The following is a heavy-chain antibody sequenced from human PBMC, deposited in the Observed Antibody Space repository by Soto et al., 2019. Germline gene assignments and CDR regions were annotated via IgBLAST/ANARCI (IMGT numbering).Heavy chain of an antibody. J-gene: IGHJ6*03. Sequence: QLQLQESGPGLVKPSETLSLTCTVSGGSISSSSYYWGWIRQPPGKGLEWIGSIYYSGSTYYNPSLKSRVTISVDTSKNQFSLKLSSVTAADTAVYYCVRRAAARPKANYYYYYMDVWGKGTTVTVSS. CDR1: GGSISSSSYY. CDR2: IYYSGST. V-gene: IGHV4-39*01. CDR3: VRRAAARPKANYYYYYMDV. D-gene: IGHD6-6*01.